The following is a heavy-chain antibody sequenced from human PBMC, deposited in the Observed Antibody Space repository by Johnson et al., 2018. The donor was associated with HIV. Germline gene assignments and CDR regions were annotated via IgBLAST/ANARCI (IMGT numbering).Heavy chain of an antibody. V-gene: IGHV3-11*04. Sequence: QVQLVESGGGLVKPGGSLRLSFAASGFTFSDYYMSWIRQAPGKGLEWVSYISSSGSTIYYADSVKGRFTISRDNAKNSLYLQMNSLRAEDTAVYYCASSIPPYSSSSVAFDIWGQGTMVTVSS. D-gene: IGHD6-6*01. CDR1: GFTFSDYY. CDR3: ASSIPPYSSSSVAFDI. CDR2: ISSSGSTI. J-gene: IGHJ3*02.